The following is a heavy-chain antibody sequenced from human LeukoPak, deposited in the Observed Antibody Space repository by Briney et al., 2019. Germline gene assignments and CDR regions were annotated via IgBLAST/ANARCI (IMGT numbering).Heavy chain of an antibody. CDR2: ISTYNGNT. CDR3: ARLPTFGQRYYFDY. V-gene: IGHV1-18*04. D-gene: IGHD3-16*01. Sequence: ASVKVSCKASGYTFTKYGITWVRQAPGQGLEWMGWISTYNGNTNYAQKLQGRVTMTTDTSTSTAYMELRSLRSDDTAVYYCARLPTFGQRYYFDYWGQGTLVTVSS. CDR1: GYTFTKYG. J-gene: IGHJ4*02.